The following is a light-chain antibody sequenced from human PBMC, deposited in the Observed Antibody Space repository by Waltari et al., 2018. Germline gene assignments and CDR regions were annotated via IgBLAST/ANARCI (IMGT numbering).Light chain of an antibody. CDR1: QSVSSY. CDR2: DAS. Sequence: EIVLTQSPATLSLSPGERATLSCRASQSVSSYLAWYQQKPGQAPRLLIYDASNRATGIPARFSGSGSGTDFTLTISSLEPEDFAVYYCQQRSNLWTFGQGTKLEIK. J-gene: IGKJ2*02. V-gene: IGKV3-11*01. CDR3: QQRSNLWT.